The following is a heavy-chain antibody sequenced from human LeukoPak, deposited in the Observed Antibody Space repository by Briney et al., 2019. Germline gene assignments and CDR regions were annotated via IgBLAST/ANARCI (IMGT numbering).Heavy chain of an antibody. V-gene: IGHV3-48*03. CDR3: ARGFRDTAMFLDY. D-gene: IGHD5-18*01. CDR2: ISGSSSNV. Sequence: GGSLRLSCAASGFTFSSYEMNWVRQAPGKGLEWISAISGSSSNVYYAASVRGRFTISRDNAENSLYLQLNTVRAEDTAVYYCARGFRDTAMFLDYWGQGTLVTVSS. J-gene: IGHJ4*02. CDR1: GFTFSSYE.